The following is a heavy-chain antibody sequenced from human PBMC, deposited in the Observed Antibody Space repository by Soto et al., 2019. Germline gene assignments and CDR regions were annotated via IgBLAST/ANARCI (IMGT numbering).Heavy chain of an antibody. V-gene: IGHV3-23*01. Sequence: EVQLLESGGGLVQPGGSLRLSCAASGFTFSSYAMRWVRQAPVKGLEWVSAISGSGGSTYYADSVKGRFTISRDNSKNRLYLQMNSLRAEDTAVYYCARRGSGSYYDCWGQGTLVTVSS. D-gene: IGHD1-26*01. J-gene: IGHJ4*02. CDR2: ISGSGGST. CDR3: ARRGSGSYYDC. CDR1: GFTFSSYA.